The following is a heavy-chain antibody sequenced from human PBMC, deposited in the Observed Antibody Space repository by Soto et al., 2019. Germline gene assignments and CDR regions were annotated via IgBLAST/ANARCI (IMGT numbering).Heavy chain of an antibody. CDR3: ASHWIAATGRPFDY. J-gene: IGHJ4*02. CDR1: GGSVSSGSYY. V-gene: IGHV4-61*01. D-gene: IGHD6-13*01. CDR2: IYHSGST. Sequence: SEPLSLTCTVSGGSVSSGSYYWSWIRQPPGRGLEWIAYIYHSGSTNYNPSLKSRVTISVDTSKNQFSLKLNSVTAEDTAVYNCASHWIAATGRPFDYWGQGTLVTVS.